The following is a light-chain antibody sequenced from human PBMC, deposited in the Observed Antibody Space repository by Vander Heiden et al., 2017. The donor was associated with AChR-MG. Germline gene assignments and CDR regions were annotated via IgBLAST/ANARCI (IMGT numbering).Light chain of an antibody. V-gene: IGKV1-39*01. CDR1: QSINNY. CDR3: QQTYSIPLT. J-gene: IGKJ4*01. CDR2: AES. Sequence: DIQMTQSPSSLSASVGDRVTMTCRASQSINNYLNWYQQKPGKAPKVLIYAESSLQSGVPSRFSGSESGPDFTLTISSLQPEDFATYYCQQTYSIPLTFGGGTEVEI.